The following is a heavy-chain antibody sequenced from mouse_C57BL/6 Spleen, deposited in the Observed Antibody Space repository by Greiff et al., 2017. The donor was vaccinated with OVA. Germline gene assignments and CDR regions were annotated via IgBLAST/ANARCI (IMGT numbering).Heavy chain of an antibody. V-gene: IGHV1-50*01. D-gene: IGHD2-1*01. J-gene: IGHJ1*03. CDR2: IDPSDSYT. CDR3: ARIYGNSYWYFDV. Sequence: QVQLKQPGAELVKPGASVKLSCKASGYTFTSYWMQWVKQRPGQGLEWIGEIDPSDSYTNYNQKFKGKATLTVDTSSSTAYMQLSSLTSEDSAVYYCARIYGNSYWYFDVWGTGTTVTVSS. CDR1: GYTFTSYW.